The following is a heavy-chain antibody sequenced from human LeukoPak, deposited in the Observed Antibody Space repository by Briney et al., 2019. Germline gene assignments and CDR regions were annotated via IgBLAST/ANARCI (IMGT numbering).Heavy chain of an antibody. CDR3: ARDRFGTTLS. V-gene: IGHV3-30*04. D-gene: IGHD1-1*01. CDR2: ISYDGSNK. J-gene: IGHJ4*02. CDR1: GSTFSSYA. Sequence: GGSLRLSCAASGSTFSSYAMHWVRQAPGKGLEWVAVISYDGSNKYYADSVKGRFTISRDNSKNTLYLQMNSLRAGDTAVYYCARDRFGTTLSWGQGTLVTVSS.